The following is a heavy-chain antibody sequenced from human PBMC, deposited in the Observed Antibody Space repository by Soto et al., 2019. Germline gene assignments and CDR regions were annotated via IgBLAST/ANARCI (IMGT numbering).Heavy chain of an antibody. CDR3: ARGGGYDSFDY. D-gene: IGHD5-12*01. J-gene: IGHJ4*02. CDR2: ISHLEST. V-gene: IGHV4-30-2*01. Sequence: SETLSLTCTVSGGSINSGGYYWSWIRQHPGKGLEWIGYISHLESTYFHPSFKSRLTMSIDRTRNQFSLKLSSVTAADMAVYYCARGGGYDSFDYWGQGVLVTVSS. CDR1: GGSINSGGYY.